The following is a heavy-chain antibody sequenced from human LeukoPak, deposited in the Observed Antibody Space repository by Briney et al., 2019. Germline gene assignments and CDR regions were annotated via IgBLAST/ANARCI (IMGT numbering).Heavy chain of an antibody. Sequence: PGESLQISRKGSGYTFTNYWIAWVRQIPGKGLEYMGIIYPGDSDTRYSPSFQGQVTISVDKSISTAYLQWSSLKASDTAMYYCARRPLRSSGYYFDSWGQGTLVTVSS. CDR1: GYTFTNYW. D-gene: IGHD3-22*01. J-gene: IGHJ4*02. CDR2: IYPGDSDT. V-gene: IGHV5-51*01. CDR3: ARRPLRSSGYYFDS.